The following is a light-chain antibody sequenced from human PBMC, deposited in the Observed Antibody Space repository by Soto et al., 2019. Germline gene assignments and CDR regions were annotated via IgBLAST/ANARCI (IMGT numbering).Light chain of an antibody. CDR2: DVS. CDR1: RSDVSDYNY. V-gene: IGLV2-11*01. J-gene: IGLJ3*02. CDR3: CSYAGTYTGV. Sequence: QSALTQPRSVSGSPGQSVTISCTGTRSDVSDYNYVSWYQHHPGKAPKLIIYDVSKRPSGVPDRFSGSKSDNTASLTISGLQADDEADYYCCSYAGTYTGVFGGGTKVTVL.